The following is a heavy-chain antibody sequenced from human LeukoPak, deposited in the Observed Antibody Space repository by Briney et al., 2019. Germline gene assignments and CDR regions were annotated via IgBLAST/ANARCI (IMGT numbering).Heavy chain of an antibody. CDR2: FDPEDGET. CDR3: ATHYDILTGYRY. J-gene: IGHJ4*02. CDR1: GYTLTELS. V-gene: IGHV1-24*01. Sequence: ASVKVSCKVSGYTLTELSMHWVRQAPGKGLEWMGGFDPEDGETIYAQKFQGRVTMTEDTSTDTAYMELSSLRSEGTAVYYCATHYDILTGYRYWGQGTLVTVSS. D-gene: IGHD3-9*01.